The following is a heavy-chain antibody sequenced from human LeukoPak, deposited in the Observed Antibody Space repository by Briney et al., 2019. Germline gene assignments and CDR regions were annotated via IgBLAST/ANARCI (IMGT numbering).Heavy chain of an antibody. D-gene: IGHD3-3*01. CDR1: GGSIGGYY. J-gene: IGHJ4*02. CDR2: ISYGGST. V-gene: IGHV4-59*01. CDR3: ARGTTEESGFEY. Sequence: SETLSLTCTVSGGSIGGYYWSWIRQPPGQGLECIGYISYGGSTNYNPALKSQIAISTDPYENKIFLKMASLSAADTAFYYCARGTTEESGFEYWGQGILVTVSS.